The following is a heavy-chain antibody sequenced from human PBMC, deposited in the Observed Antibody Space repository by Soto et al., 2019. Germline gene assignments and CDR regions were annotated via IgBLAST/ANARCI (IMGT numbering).Heavy chain of an antibody. Sequence: QVQPAQSGAEVKKPGASVKVSCKASGYTFTNYGINWVRQAPGQGLEWLGWVSAYKGERRYAQRVQARVIITTDTSTTTAYIELRSLRSDETAVYYCSRGTSIPASDDYWGQGTLVTVPS. CDR2: VSAYKGER. D-gene: IGHD6-6*01. J-gene: IGHJ4*01. V-gene: IGHV1-18*01. CDR3: SRGTSIPASDDY. CDR1: GYTFTNYG.